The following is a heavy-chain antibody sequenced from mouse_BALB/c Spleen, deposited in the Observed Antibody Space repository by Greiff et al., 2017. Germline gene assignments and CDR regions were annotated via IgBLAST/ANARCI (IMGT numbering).Heavy chain of an antibody. V-gene: IGHV5-12-2*01. J-gene: IGHJ1*01. Sequence: VQLKESGGGLVQPGGSLKLSCAASGFTFSSYTMSWVRQTPEKRLEWVAYISNGGGSTYYPDTVKGRFTISRDNAKNTLYLQMSSLKSEDTAMYYCARGERGDWYFDVWGAGTTVTVSS. CDR2: ISNGGGST. CDR1: GFTFSSYT. CDR3: ARGERGDWYFDV.